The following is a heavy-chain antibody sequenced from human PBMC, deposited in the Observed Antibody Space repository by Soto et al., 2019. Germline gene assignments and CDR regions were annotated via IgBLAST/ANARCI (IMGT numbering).Heavy chain of an antibody. D-gene: IGHD2-21*01. CDR1: GYTFSTFG. J-gene: IGHJ4*02. CDR2: ISTYSGNT. CDR3: ARGHSPFAFDS. Sequence: QVQLIQSGPEVKKPGASVKVSCKTSGYTFSTFGISWVRQAPGQGLEWMGWISTYSGNTDYAPKVQGRVTLTTDTSTNTAYTDLRSLISGDTAVYFCARGHSPFAFDSWGQGTLVTVSS. V-gene: IGHV1-18*01.